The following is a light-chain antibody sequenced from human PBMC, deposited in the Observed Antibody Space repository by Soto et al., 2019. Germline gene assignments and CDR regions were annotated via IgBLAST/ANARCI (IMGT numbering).Light chain of an antibody. CDR2: KAS. Sequence: DIQMTQSPSTLSASVGDRVTITCRASQSISSWLAWYQHKPGKAPNLLIYKASSLESGVPSRFSGSGSGTDFTLTISSLQPDDFATYYCQHYNTYPLTFGGGTKVEIK. CDR1: QSISSW. J-gene: IGKJ4*01. CDR3: QHYNTYPLT. V-gene: IGKV1-5*03.